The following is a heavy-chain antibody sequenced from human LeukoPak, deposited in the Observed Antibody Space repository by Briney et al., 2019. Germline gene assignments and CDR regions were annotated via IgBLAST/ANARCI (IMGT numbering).Heavy chain of an antibody. CDR3: ARSGPNDNSGSNWFDP. Sequence: ASVKVSCKASGYTFTRFAISWVRQAPGQGLEWMGWISAYNGHTNYPQRLQGRVIMTTDTSTTTAYMELRSLRSDDTAMYYCARSGPNDNSGSNWFDPWGQGTLVTVSS. CDR2: ISAYNGHT. J-gene: IGHJ5*02. CDR1: GYTFTRFA. V-gene: IGHV1-18*01. D-gene: IGHD5-12*01.